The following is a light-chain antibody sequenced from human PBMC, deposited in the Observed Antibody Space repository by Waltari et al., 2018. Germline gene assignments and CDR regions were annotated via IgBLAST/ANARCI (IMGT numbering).Light chain of an antibody. CDR2: DVN. J-gene: IGLJ2*01. CDR3: CSFVGSYTSV. V-gene: IGLV2-11*01. CDR1: NSDVGGYHY. Sequence: QSAPTQPRPVSGSPGQSVSISCTGSNSDVGGYHYAPWYQQYPGRAPKMLIYDVNKRSSGVPDRFSGSKVGNTASLTISGLLPEDEADYYCCSFVGSYTSVFGGGTKVTVL.